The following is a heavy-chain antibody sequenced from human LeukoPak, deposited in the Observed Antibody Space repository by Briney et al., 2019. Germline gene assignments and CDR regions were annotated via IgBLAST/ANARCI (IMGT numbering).Heavy chain of an antibody. V-gene: IGHV3-9*01. Sequence: GGSLRLSCAASGFTFDDYAMHWVRQAPGKGLEWVSGISWNSGSIGYADSVKGRFTISRDNAKNSLYLQMNSLRAEDTALYYCAKDEHSGGWYVDYWGQGTLVTVSS. D-gene: IGHD6-19*01. CDR3: AKDEHSGGWYVDY. CDR1: GFTFDDYA. CDR2: ISWNSGSI. J-gene: IGHJ4*02.